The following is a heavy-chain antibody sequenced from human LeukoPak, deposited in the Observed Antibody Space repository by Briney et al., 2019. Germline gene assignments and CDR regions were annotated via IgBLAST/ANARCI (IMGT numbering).Heavy chain of an antibody. CDR2: ISAYNGNT. J-gene: IGHJ4*02. D-gene: IGHD5-24*01. CDR1: GYTFTSYG. V-gene: IGHV1-18*01. CDR3: ARDQGRRDGYNFPFDY. Sequence: ASVKVSCKASGYTFTSYGISWVRQAPGQGLEWMGWISAYNGNTNYAQKLQGRVTMTTDTSTSTAYMELRGLRSDDTAVYYCARDQGRRDGYNFPFDYWGQGTLVTVSS.